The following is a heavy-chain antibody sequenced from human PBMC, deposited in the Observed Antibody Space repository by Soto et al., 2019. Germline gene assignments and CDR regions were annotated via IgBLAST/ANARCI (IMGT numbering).Heavy chain of an antibody. V-gene: IGHV3-21*06. CDR1: GFTFTRYS. Sequence: GGSVRLSCAASGFTFTRYSINWVRQAPGTGLEWVSSIXXXTXYXXXGXXXXGRFTISRDNAKNSLYLEMNSLRAEDTAVYYCARESEDLTPNFDYWGQGTLLTVSS. J-gene: IGHJ4*02. CDR3: ARESEDLTPNFDY. CDR2: IXXXTXYX.